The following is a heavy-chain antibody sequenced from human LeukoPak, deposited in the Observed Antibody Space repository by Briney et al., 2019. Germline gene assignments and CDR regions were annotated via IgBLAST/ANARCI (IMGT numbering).Heavy chain of an antibody. V-gene: IGHV4-34*01. D-gene: IGHD4-17*01. CDR3: ARGRGYGDYRGIRYFDY. CDR1: GGSFSGYY. Sequence: SETLSLTCAVHGGSFSGYYWSWIRQPPGKGLEWIGEINHSGSTNYNPSLKSRVTISVDTSKNQFSLKLSSVTAADTAVYYCARGRGYGDYRGIRYFDYWGQGTLVTVSS. CDR2: INHSGST. J-gene: IGHJ4*02.